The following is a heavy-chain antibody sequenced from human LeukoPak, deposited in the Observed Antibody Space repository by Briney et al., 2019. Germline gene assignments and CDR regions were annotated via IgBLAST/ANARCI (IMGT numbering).Heavy chain of an antibody. Sequence: GGSLRLSCAASGFTFSSYAMSWVRQAPGKGLEWVSAISGSGGSTYYADSVKGRFTISRDNSKNTLYLQMNSLRAEDTVVYYCAKDVGYYDSSGYYNYWGQGTLVTVSS. J-gene: IGHJ4*02. V-gene: IGHV3-23*01. D-gene: IGHD3-22*01. CDR3: AKDVGYYDSSGYYNY. CDR1: GFTFSSYA. CDR2: ISGSGGST.